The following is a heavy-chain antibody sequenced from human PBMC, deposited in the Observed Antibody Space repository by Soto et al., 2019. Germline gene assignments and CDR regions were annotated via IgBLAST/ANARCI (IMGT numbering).Heavy chain of an antibody. Sequence: GGSLRLSCGASVFTFSNAWMSWVRQAPGKGLEWVGRIKSKTDGGTTDYAAPVKGRFAISRDDSKNTLFLQMNSLKTEDTAVYYCTTDDPINKNWGQGTLVTVSS. CDR3: TTDDPINKN. CDR2: IKSKTDGGTT. CDR1: VFTFSNAW. J-gene: IGHJ4*02. V-gene: IGHV3-15*01.